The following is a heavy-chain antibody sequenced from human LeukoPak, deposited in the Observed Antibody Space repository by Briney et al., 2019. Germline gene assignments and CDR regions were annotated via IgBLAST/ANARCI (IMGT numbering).Heavy chain of an antibody. V-gene: IGHV4-31*02. D-gene: IGHD2-2*01. J-gene: IGHJ3*02. CDR1: GVSFSDGRYY. CDR2: KYYSGSA. CDR3: ATLYRRSISCLDVFNM. Sequence: PSQTLSLTCKVSGVSFSDGRYYWTWIRQHPGKGLEWIGYKYYSGSAKYNPSLKSRLTISIDASKNQFSLQLSSVTAADTATYYCATLYRRSISCLDVFNMWGQGTRVTVSS.